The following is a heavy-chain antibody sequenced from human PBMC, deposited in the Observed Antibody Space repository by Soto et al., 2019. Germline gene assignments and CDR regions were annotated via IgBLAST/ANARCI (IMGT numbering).Heavy chain of an antibody. CDR3: ATFRTDIVATMGFDY. CDR2: IYYSGST. J-gene: IGHJ4*02. D-gene: IGHD5-12*01. V-gene: IGHV4-39*01. CDR1: GGSISSSSYY. Sequence: SETLSLTCTVPGGSISSSSYYWGWIRQPPGKGLEWIGSIYYSGSTYYNPSLKSRVTISVDTSKNQFSLKLSSVTAADTAVYYCATFRTDIVATMGFDYWGQGTLVTVSS.